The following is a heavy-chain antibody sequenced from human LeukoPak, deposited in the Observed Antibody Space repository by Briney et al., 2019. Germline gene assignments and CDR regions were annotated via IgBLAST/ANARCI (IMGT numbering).Heavy chain of an antibody. Sequence: SETLSLTCTVSGGSISSYYWSWIRQPPGKGLEWVGYIYYSGSTNYNPSLKRRVTISVDPSKIQFSLELGSGTAADTAVYYCARVKGVVAVNWFDPWGQGTLVTVSS. CDR1: GGSISSYY. J-gene: IGHJ5*02. D-gene: IGHD2-15*01. CDR3: ARVKGVVAVNWFDP. CDR2: IYYSGST. V-gene: IGHV4-59*01.